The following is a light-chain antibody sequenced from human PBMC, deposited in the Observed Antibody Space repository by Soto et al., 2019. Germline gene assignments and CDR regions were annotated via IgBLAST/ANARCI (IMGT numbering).Light chain of an antibody. CDR1: QSVSSN. J-gene: IGKJ4*01. V-gene: IGKV3-15*01. CDR2: GAS. CDR3: QQYYSTPPT. Sequence: IVMTQSPATLSVSPWERATLSCRASQSVSSNLAWYQQKPGQAPRLLIYGASTRATGIPARFSGSGSGTDFTLTISNLQAEDVAVYYCQQYYSTPPTFGGGTKVDIK.